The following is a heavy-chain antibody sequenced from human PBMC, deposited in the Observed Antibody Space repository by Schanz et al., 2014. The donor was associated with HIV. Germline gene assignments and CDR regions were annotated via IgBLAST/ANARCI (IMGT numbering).Heavy chain of an antibody. V-gene: IGHV1-69*06. CDR1: GGSFSSFS. J-gene: IGHJ3*01. D-gene: IGHD3-10*01. CDR2: IIPMVGSA. Sequence: QVQLVQSGAEVKKPGSSVQVSCKASGGSFSSFSITWVRQAPGQGLEWMGGIIPMVGSANYAQKFLGRVTITADKSTSTAYMELSSLRSEDTAVYYCATHYYSGAFDVWGQGTMVTVSS. CDR3: ATHYYSGAFDV.